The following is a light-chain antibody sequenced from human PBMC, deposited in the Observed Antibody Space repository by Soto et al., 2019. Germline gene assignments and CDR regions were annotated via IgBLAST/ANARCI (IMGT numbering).Light chain of an antibody. V-gene: IGKV1-39*01. CDR3: QQSHSAPPT. J-gene: IGKJ4*01. CDR2: AAS. Sequence: DLQMTQSPSSLSASVGDRVTITCRASQSISSYLNWYQQKLGKAPKLLIYAASRLQSGVPSRFSGSGSGTDYTLTINSLQPEDLATYYCQQSHSAPPTFGGGTKVEIK. CDR1: QSISSY.